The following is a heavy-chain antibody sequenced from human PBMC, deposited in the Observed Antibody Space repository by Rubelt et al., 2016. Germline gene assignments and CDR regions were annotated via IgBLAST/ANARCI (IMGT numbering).Heavy chain of an antibody. CDR2: IIPVYGVT. CDR1: GGTFSSYA. Sequence: VQLVQSGAEVKKPGSSVKVSCKASGGTFSSYAFTWVRQAPGQGLEWLGGIIPVYGVTHYAQKFQGRGTITADESTATSYMQLNNLRSEDTAIYYCAGTTDDYWGQGSLVTVSS. CDR3: AGTTDDY. V-gene: IGHV1-69*01. J-gene: IGHJ4*02. D-gene: IGHD1-1*01.